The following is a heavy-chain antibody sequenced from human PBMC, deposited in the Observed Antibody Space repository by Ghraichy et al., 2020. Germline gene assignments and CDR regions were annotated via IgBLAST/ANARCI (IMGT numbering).Heavy chain of an antibody. CDR1: GGSFSGYY. Sequence: SETLSLTCAVYGGSFSGYYWSWIRQPPGKGLEWIGEINHSGSTNYNPSLKSRVTISVDTSKNQFSLKLSSVTAADTVVYYCARAISNYYYYGMDVWGQGTTVTVSS. V-gene: IGHV4-34*01. D-gene: IGHD6-13*01. J-gene: IGHJ6*02. CDR3: ARAISNYYYYGMDV. CDR2: INHSGST.